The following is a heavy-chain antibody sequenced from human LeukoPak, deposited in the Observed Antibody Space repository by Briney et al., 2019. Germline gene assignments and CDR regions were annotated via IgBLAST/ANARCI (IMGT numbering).Heavy chain of an antibody. CDR1: GYTFTSYD. J-gene: IGHJ3*02. V-gene: IGHV1-8*01. Sequence: GASVKVSCKASGYTFTSYDINWVRQATGQGPEWMGWMNPNSGNTGYAQKFQGRVTMTRNTSISTAYMELSSLRSEDTAVYYCARGQGGSYSDDAFDIWGQGTMVTVSS. CDR2: MNPNSGNT. CDR3: ARGQGGSYSDDAFDI. D-gene: IGHD1-26*01.